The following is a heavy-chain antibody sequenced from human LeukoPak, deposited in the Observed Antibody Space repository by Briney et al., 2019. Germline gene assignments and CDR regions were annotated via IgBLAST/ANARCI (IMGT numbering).Heavy chain of an antibody. Sequence: PGRSLRLSCAASGFTFSSYAMHWVRQAPGKGLEWVAVISYDGSNKYYADSVKGRFTISRDNSKNTLYLQMNSLRAEDTAVYYCARVPRRAAAGEYHFDYWGQGTLVTVSS. CDR1: GFTFSSYA. CDR3: ARVPRRAAAGEYHFDY. CDR2: ISYDGSNK. V-gene: IGHV3-30*04. D-gene: IGHD6-13*01. J-gene: IGHJ4*02.